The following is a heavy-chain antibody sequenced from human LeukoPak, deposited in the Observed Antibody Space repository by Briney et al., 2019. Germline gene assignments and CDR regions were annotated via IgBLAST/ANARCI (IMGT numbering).Heavy chain of an antibody. CDR2: IRYDGSNK. Sequence: GGSLRLSCAASGFTFSSYGMHWVRQAPGKGLEWVAFIRYDGSNKYYADSVKGRFTISRDNSKNTLYLQMNSLRAEDTAVYYCAGEPSSSSDYWGQGTLVTVSS. CDR1: GFTFSSYG. CDR3: AGEPSSSSDY. D-gene: IGHD6-6*01. V-gene: IGHV3-30*02. J-gene: IGHJ4*02.